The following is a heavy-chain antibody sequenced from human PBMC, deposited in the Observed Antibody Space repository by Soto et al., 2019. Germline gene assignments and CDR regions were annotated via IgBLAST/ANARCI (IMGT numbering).Heavy chain of an antibody. CDR2: ISYDGSNK. CDR3: AKDIVVVPAATRSHYGMDV. V-gene: IGHV3-30*18. CDR1: GFTFSSYG. J-gene: IGHJ6*02. Sequence: PGGSLRLSCAASGFTFSSYGMHWVRQAPGKGLEWVAVISYDGSNKYYADSVKGRFTISRDNSKNTLYLQMNSLGAEDTAVYYCAKDIVVVPAATRSHYGMDVWGQGTTVTVSS. D-gene: IGHD2-2*01.